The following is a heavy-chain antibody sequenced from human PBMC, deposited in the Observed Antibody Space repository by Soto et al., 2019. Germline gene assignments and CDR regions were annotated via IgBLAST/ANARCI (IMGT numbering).Heavy chain of an antibody. V-gene: IGHV3-33*01. J-gene: IGHJ3*02. CDR2: IWYDGSNK. CDR1: GFTFSSYG. CDR3: ARDSRDLMLGGAFDI. Sequence: GGSLRLSCAASGFTFSSYGMHWVRQAPGKGLEWVAVIWYDGSNKYYADSVKGRFTISRDNSKNTLYLQMNSLRAEDTAVYYCARDSRDLMLGGAFDIWGQGTMVTVSS. D-gene: IGHD1-26*01.